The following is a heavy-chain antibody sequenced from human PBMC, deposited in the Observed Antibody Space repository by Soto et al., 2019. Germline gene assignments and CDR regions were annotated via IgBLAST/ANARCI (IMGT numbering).Heavy chain of an antibody. V-gene: IGHV4-39*07. Sequence: SETLSLTCTVSGGSISSSSYYWGWIRQPPGKGLEWIGSIYYSGSTYYNPSLKSRVTISVDTSKNQFSLKLSSVTAADTAVYYCARDGFEEYSSGLMIFDYWGQGTLVTVSS. D-gene: IGHD6-19*01. J-gene: IGHJ4*02. CDR3: ARDGFEEYSSGLMIFDY. CDR2: IYYSGST. CDR1: GGSISSSSYY.